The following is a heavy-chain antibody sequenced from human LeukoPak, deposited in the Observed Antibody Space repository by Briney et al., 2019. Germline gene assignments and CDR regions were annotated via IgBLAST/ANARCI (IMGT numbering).Heavy chain of an antibody. J-gene: IGHJ3*02. CDR2: ISGSGGST. D-gene: IGHD1-14*01. V-gene: IGHV3-23*01. Sequence: PGGSLRLSCAASGFTFSSYSMNWVRQAPGKGLEWVSAISGSGGSTYYADSVKGRFTISRDNSKNTLYLQMNSLRAEDTAVYYCAKIRKYGPDAFDIWGQGTMVTVSS. CDR3: AKIRKYGPDAFDI. CDR1: GFTFSSYS.